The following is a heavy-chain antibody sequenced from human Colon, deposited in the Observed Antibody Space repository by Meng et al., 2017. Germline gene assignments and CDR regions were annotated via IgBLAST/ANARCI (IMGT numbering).Heavy chain of an antibody. CDR3: ARDRKHYGERGWFDP. Sequence: QVTLQQSGPGLVKPAQTLSLTCAISGDSVSSNRARWHWVRQSPSRGLEWLGQTYYRSEWQNHYGVSVKSRITINADTSRNHFSLKLSSVTAADTAVYYCARDRKHYGERGWFDPWGQGTLVTVSS. CDR2: TYYRSEWQN. V-gene: IGHV6-1*01. J-gene: IGHJ5*02. CDR1: GDSVSSNRAR. D-gene: IGHD4-17*01.